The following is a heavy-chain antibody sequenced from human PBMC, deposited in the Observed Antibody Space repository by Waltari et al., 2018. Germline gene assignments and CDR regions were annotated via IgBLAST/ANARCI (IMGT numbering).Heavy chain of an antibody. CDR3: ARGARRTTVTTGWWYFDL. J-gene: IGHJ2*01. D-gene: IGHD4-17*01. Sequence: EVQLVESGGGLVQPGGSLRLSCAASGFTNRIYWLPWVRQAPGKGLVWVSRSNSDGSSTSYADSVKGRFTISKDNAKNTVYLQMNSLRAEDTAIYYCARGARRTTVTTGWWYFDLWGRGTLVTVSS. V-gene: IGHV3-74*01. CDR2: SNSDGSST. CDR1: GFTNRIYW.